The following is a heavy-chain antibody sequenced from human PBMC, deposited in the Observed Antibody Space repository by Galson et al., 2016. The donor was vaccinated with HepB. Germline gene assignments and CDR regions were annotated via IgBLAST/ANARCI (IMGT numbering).Heavy chain of an antibody. V-gene: IGHV3-23*01. CDR1: GFTFGSYA. CDR3: AISPTLTTFDF. D-gene: IGHD4-17*01. J-gene: IGHJ4*01. Sequence: SLRLSCAASGFTFGSYAMSWVRQAPRKGLQWVSIITGSGGNTYYADSVKGRFTVSRDNSKNTVNLQMNSLRAEDTAVYYCAISPTLTTFDFWGHGTLVTVSS. CDR2: ITGSGGNT.